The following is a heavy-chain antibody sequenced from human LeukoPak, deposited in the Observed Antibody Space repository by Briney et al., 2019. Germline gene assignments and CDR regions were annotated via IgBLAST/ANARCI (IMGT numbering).Heavy chain of an antibody. J-gene: IGHJ4*02. CDR3: ARDLHPRLTGYFDY. D-gene: IGHD3-16*01. CDR1: GFTVSSYY. V-gene: IGHV3-53*01. Sequence: GGSLRLSCVASGFTVSSYYVSWVRQAPGKGLEWVSVIYSGGSTYYADSVEGRFTVSRDNSKNTLYLEMKSLRADDTAVYYCARDLHPRLTGYFDYGGQGTLVTVSS. CDR2: IYSGGST.